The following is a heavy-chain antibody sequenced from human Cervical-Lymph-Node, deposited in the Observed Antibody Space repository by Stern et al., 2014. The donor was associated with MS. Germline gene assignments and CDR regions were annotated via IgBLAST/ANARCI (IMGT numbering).Heavy chain of an antibody. Sequence: VQLVESGAEVRKPGASVKVACRASGYTLTANYIHWARQAPGQGLEWMGRVNPNSGDTMNAQKFQGSVNMTSDTSMNTVYMELTSLRSDDTAVYYCAREATLLVVGIDYWGQGTLVTVSS. CDR1: GYTLTANY. CDR3: AREATLLVVGIDY. D-gene: IGHD2-15*01. J-gene: IGHJ4*02. V-gene: IGHV1-2*06. CDR2: VNPNSGDT.